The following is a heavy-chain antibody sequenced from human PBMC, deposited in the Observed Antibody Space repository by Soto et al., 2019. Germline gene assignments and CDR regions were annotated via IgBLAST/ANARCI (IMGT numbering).Heavy chain of an antibody. CDR1: GFTVSSNY. J-gene: IGHJ6*03. D-gene: IGHD6-19*01. V-gene: IGHV3-66*01. CDR2: IYSGGST. CDR3: ARGDYLTEQWLEDYYYYYMDV. Sequence: GGSLRLSCAASGFTVSSNYMSWVRQAPGKGLEWVSVIYSGGSTYYADSVKGRFTISRDNSKNTLYLQMNSLRAEDTAVYYCARGDYLTEQWLEDYYYYYMDVWGKGTTVTVSS.